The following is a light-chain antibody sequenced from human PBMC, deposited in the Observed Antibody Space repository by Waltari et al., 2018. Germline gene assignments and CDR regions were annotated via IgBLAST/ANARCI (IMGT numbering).Light chain of an antibody. Sequence: QSALTQSASVSGSPGQSITISRSGPSGVVGMFNLVSWYQQHPGKAPQLIIYHVDDRPSGVSYRFSASKSGHTASLTISGLQPEDEADYYCCSYAGNKWLFGGGTKVTVL. J-gene: IGLJ3*02. CDR1: SGVVGMFNL. V-gene: IGLV2-23*02. CDR3: CSYAGNKWL. CDR2: HVD.